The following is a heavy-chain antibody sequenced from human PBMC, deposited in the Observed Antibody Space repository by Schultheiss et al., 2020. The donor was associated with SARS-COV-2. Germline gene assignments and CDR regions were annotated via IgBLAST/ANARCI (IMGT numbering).Heavy chain of an antibody. J-gene: IGHJ4*02. Sequence: SGPTLVKPTQTLTLTCTFSGLSLSTSRVGVGWIRQPPGKALEWLALIYWDDDKRYSTSLKSRLTITKDTPKNQVVLTMTNMDPVDTATYYCARIRIAAAGAYFDYWGQGTLVTVSS. CDR3: ARIRIAAAGAYFDY. V-gene: IGHV2-5*02. D-gene: IGHD6-13*01. CDR1: GLSLSTSRVG. CDR2: IYWDDDK.